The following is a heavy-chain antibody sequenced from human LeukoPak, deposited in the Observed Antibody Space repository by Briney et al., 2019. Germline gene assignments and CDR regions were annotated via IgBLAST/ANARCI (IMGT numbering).Heavy chain of an antibody. CDR3: ARVYCSGGSCSTGDYFDY. V-gene: IGHV3-48*01. Sequence: PGGSLRLSCAASGFTFSSYSMNWVHQAPGKGLEWVSYISSSSSTIYYADSVKGRFTISRDNAKNSLYLQMNSLRAEDTAVYYCARVYCSGGSCSTGDYFDYWGQGTLVTVSS. J-gene: IGHJ4*02. CDR2: ISSSSSTI. D-gene: IGHD2-15*01. CDR1: GFTFSSYS.